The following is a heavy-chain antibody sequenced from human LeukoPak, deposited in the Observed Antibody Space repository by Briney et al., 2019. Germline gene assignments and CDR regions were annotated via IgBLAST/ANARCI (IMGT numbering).Heavy chain of an antibody. CDR2: ISGSGDST. CDR1: GFTLHYDG. Sequence: GGSLRLSRVSIGFTLHYDGMAGVRQAPGKGLEWVSAISGSGDSTCYADSVEGRFTISRDNSKNSLYLQMNSRRAEDTAVYYCAKKSRVVVVTPYDYWGQGTLVTVSS. CDR3: AKKSRVVVVTPYDY. V-gene: IGHV3-23*01. J-gene: IGHJ4*02. D-gene: IGHD2-2*01.